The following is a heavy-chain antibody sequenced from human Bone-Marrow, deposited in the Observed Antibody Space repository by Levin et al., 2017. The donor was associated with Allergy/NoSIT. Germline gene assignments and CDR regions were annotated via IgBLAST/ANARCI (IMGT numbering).Heavy chain of an antibody. V-gene: IGHV4-61*02. D-gene: IGHD2-15*01. J-gene: IGHJ3*02. Sequence: KSSETLSLTCTVSGGSVSSGTYYWGWVRQPAGQGLDWIGRIYTSGNTYYSPSLKSRVTISLDTSNNQFSLTLTSVTAADTAVYYCARERGGGYYSAPFDIWGQGTMVTVSS. CDR1: GGSVSSGTYY. CDR2: IYTSGNT. CDR3: ARERGGGYYSAPFDI.